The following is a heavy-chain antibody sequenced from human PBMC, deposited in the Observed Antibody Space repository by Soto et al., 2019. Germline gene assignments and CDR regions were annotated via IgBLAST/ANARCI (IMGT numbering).Heavy chain of an antibody. CDR2: INHVGGT. V-gene: IGHV4-34*01. Sequence: SETLSLTCAVYGGFLSESYWTWIRQPPGKGLEWIGEINHVGGTNYNPSLKSRVTMSVDTSQNQFSLRLISVTAADTAMYFCVRILYKSPSSVISPVFWCPGISLTV. CDR3: VRILYKSPSSVISPVF. D-gene: IGHD3-10*01. CDR1: GGFLSESY. J-gene: IGHJ4*02.